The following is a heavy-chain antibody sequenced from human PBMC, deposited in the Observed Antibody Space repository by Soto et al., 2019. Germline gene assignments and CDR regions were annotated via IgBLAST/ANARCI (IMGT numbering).Heavy chain of an antibody. Sequence: SVKVSCKASGSTFSSYAISWVRQAPGQGLEWMGGIIPIFVTANYAQKFQSRVTITADESTSTAYMELSSLRSEDTAVYYCARGYGTKPYYFDYWGQGTLVTVSS. D-gene: IGHD1-1*01. CDR1: GSTFSSYA. CDR3: ARGYGTKPYYFDY. CDR2: IIPIFVTA. V-gene: IGHV1-69*13. J-gene: IGHJ4*02.